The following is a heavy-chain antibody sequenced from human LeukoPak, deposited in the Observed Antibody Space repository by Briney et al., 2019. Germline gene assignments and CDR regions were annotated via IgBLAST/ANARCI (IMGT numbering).Heavy chain of an antibody. CDR3: AQDLRTTYGWGSCFDF. Sequence: GGSLRLSCAASGFTFRSSAMSWVRQAPGKGLEWVSAISGSGVNTYYSDSVKGHFTISRDNSKSTLYLHMNSLTADDTALYYCAQDLRTTYGWGSCFDFWGQGTLVTISS. CDR2: ISGSGVNT. CDR1: GFTFRSSA. J-gene: IGHJ4*02. D-gene: IGHD3-10*01. V-gene: IGHV3-23*01.